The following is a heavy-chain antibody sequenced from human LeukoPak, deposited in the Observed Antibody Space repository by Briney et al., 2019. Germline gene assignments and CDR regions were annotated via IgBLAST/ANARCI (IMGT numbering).Heavy chain of an antibody. D-gene: IGHD3-10*01. J-gene: IGHJ4*02. CDR3: LRDWYGSGSYWQIRESYIDY. V-gene: IGHV3-15*01. CDR1: GFTFSNAW. Sequence: GGSLRLSCAASGFTFSNAWMSWVRQAPGKGLEWVGRIKSKTDGGTTDYAAPVKGRFTISRDDSKNTLYLQMNSLKTEDTAVYYCLRDWYGSGSYWQIRESYIDYWGQGTLVTVSS. CDR2: IKSKTDGGTT.